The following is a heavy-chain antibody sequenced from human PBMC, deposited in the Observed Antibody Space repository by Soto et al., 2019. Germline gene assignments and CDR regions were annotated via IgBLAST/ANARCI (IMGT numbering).Heavy chain of an antibody. CDR1: GFTFSNYG. Sequence: PGGSLRLSCAASGFTFSNYGMHWVRQTPGKGLEWVAVISYDGSHQFYTDSVKGRFTISRDNSKNTLYLQMNSLKTEDTAMYYCAKDPKCCTIGSQFLDNWFDPWGQGTLVTVSS. CDR2: ISYDGSHQ. V-gene: IGHV3-30*18. D-gene: IGHD2-8*01. CDR3: AKDPKCCTIGSQFLDNWFDP. J-gene: IGHJ5*02.